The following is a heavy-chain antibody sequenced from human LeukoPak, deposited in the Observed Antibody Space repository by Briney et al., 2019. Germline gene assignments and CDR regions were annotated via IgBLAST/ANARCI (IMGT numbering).Heavy chain of an antibody. CDR2: MNPNTGRT. V-gene: IGHV1-8*01. J-gene: IGHJ4*02. CDR1: RYTFTSYD. Sequence: ASVKVSCKASRYTFTSYDINWVREAAGQGLEWMGWMNPNTGRTGYAQRFQGRLSMTRDTSISTAYMELSSLRSDDTAVYYCARVPEGWFGELFHNVRRYYFDYWGQGTLVTVSS. CDR3: ARVPEGWFGELFHNVRRYYFDY. D-gene: IGHD3-10*01.